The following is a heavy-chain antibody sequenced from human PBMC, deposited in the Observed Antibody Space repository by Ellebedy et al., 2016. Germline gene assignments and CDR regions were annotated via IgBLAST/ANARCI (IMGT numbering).Heavy chain of an antibody. Sequence: SETLSLXCTVSGGSISSSSYYWGWIRQPPGKGLEWIGSIYYSGSTYYNPSLKSRVTISVDTSKNQFSLKLSSVTAADTAVYYCARLATVTVYYYYGMDVWGQGTTVTVSS. J-gene: IGHJ6*02. CDR3: ARLATVTVYYYYGMDV. CDR1: GGSISSSSYY. CDR2: IYYSGST. V-gene: IGHV4-39*07. D-gene: IGHD4-17*01.